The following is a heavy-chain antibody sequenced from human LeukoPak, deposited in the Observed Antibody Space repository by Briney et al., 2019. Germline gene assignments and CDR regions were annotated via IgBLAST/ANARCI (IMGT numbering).Heavy chain of an antibody. Sequence: GGSLRLACGASGFALSNAVVIGVRRAPEKGLEWVGRIKSKTDGGTTDYAAPVKGRFTSSRDDSKNTLYLQMTSLKTEDTAVYYCTTDPGIAVAGFWFDPWGQGTLVTVSS. CDR2: IKSKTDGGTT. CDR1: GFALSNAV. V-gene: IGHV3-15*01. CDR3: TTDPGIAVAGFWFDP. J-gene: IGHJ5*02. D-gene: IGHD6-19*01.